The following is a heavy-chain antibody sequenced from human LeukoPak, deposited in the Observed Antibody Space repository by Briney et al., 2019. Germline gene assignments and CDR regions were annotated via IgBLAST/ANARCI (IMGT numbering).Heavy chain of an antibody. V-gene: IGHV3-48*01. CDR3: AKGWGPAAHPFADYYYMDV. J-gene: IGHJ6*03. CDR2: ISSSSSMI. Sequence: GGSLRLSCAASGFSFSRYGINWVRQAPGKGLEWLSYISSSSSMIYYADSVKGRFTISRDNAKNSLYLQMNSLRAEDTAVYYCAKGWGPAAHPFADYYYMDVWGKGTTVTVSS. CDR1: GFSFSRYG. D-gene: IGHD2-2*01.